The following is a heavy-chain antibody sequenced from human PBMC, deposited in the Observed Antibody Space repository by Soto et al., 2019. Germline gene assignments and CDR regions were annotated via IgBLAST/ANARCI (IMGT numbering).Heavy chain of an antibody. CDR3: AKDGDRRSRNWYFDL. CDR2: ISGSGGST. J-gene: IGHJ2*01. CDR1: GFTFSSYA. V-gene: IGHV3-23*01. D-gene: IGHD7-27*01. Sequence: EVQLLESGGGLVQPGGSLRLSCAASGFTFSSYAMSWVRQAPGKGLEWVSAISGSGGSTYYADSVKGRFTISRDNSKNTLYLQRNSLRAEDTAVYYCAKDGDRRSRNWYFDLLGRGTLVTVSS.